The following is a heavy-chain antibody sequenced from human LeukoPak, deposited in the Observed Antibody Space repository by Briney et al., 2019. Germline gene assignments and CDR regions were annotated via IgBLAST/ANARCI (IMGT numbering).Heavy chain of an antibody. CDR2: IVVGSGNT. J-gene: IGHJ6*02. Sequence: ASVKVSCEASGFTFTSSAMQWVRQARGQRLEWIGWIVVGSGNTNYAQKFQERVTITRDMSTSTAYMELSSLRSEDTAVYYCAATVGMVRGPSGMDVWGQGTTVTVSS. D-gene: IGHD3-10*01. CDR3: AATVGMVRGPSGMDV. CDR1: GFTFTSSA. V-gene: IGHV1-58*02.